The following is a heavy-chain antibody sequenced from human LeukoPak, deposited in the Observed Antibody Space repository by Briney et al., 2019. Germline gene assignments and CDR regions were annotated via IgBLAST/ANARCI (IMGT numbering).Heavy chain of an antibody. J-gene: IGHJ4*02. CDR3: ARLSSSGWSPFDY. Sequence: TGGSLRLSCAASGFTVSSNYMSWVRQAPGKGLEWVSVIYSGGSTYYADSVKGRFTISRDNSKNTLYLQMNSLRAEDTAVYYCARLSSSGWSPFDYWGQGTLVTVSS. CDR1: GFTVSSNY. D-gene: IGHD6-19*01. V-gene: IGHV3-53*01. CDR2: IYSGGST.